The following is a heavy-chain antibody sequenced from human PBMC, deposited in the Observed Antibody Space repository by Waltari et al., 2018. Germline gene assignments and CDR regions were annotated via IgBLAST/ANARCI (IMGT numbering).Heavy chain of an antibody. CDR3: ARDRKLGRAAAGEEVFDY. CDR2: IIPIFGTA. V-gene: IGHV1-69*01. Sequence: QVQLVQSGAEVKKPGSSVQVSCKASGGPFSSYAIRWVLQAPGHGLEWMGGIIPIFGTANYAQKFQGRVTITADESTSTAYMELSSLRSEDTAVYYCARDRKLGRAAAGEEVFDYWGQGTLVTVSS. CDR1: GGPFSSYA. J-gene: IGHJ4*02. D-gene: IGHD6-13*01.